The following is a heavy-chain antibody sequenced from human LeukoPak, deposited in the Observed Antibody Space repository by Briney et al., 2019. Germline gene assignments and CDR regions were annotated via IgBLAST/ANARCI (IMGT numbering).Heavy chain of an antibody. V-gene: IGHV1-24*01. CDR2: FDPEDGET. Sequence: ASVKVSCKVSGYTLTELSMHWVRQAPGKGLEWMGGFDPEDGETIYAQKFQGRVTMTEDTSTDTAYMELSSLRSEDTAVYYCATRTSFGGSRYLDYWGQGTLVTVSS. J-gene: IGHJ4*02. CDR3: ATRTSFGGSRYLDY. CDR1: GYTLTELS. D-gene: IGHD3-16*01.